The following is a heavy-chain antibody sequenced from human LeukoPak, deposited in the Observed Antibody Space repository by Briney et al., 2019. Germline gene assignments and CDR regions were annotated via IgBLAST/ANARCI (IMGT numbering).Heavy chain of an antibody. CDR3: AKEYGPAYNYGYFAY. Sequence: GGSLRLSCAASGFTFSSFGMHWVRQAPGKGREWVAFIHYDGSNKYYADSVKGRFTISRDNSKNTLYLQMNSLRAEDTAVYYCAKEYGPAYNYGYFAYWGQGTLVTVSS. CDR1: GFTFSSFG. J-gene: IGHJ4*02. V-gene: IGHV3-30*02. D-gene: IGHD5-18*01. CDR2: IHYDGSNK.